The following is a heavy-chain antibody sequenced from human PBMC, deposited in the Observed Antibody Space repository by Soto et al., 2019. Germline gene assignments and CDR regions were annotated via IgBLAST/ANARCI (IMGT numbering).Heavy chain of an antibody. CDR3: AGTYDPADY. V-gene: IGHV3-21*01. D-gene: IGHD3-22*01. CDR2: ITPSGRFI. CDR1: GISFSDYH. Sequence: ESGGGLVKPGGSLRLSCAASGISFSDYHMNWVRQAPGKGLEWVASITPSGRFINYADSVEGRFFISRDNTKNSLFLQMNSLRGEDPAVYYCAGTYDPADYWGQGTLVVVSS. J-gene: IGHJ4*02.